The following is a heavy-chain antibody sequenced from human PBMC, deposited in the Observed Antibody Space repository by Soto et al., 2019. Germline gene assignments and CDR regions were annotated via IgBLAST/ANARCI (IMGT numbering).Heavy chain of an antibody. V-gene: IGHV3-7*03. CDR3: ARLRGCSPTSCFGYYGMDV. Sequence: TGGSLRLSCAASRFTFTTYWMSWVRQAPGKGLEWVATIRQDETEKYYVDSVKGRFTISRDNAKNSLYLQMNSLRADDTAIYYCARLRGCSPTSCFGYYGMDVWGQGTTVTVSS. CDR1: RFTFTTYW. CDR2: IRQDETEK. D-gene: IGHD2-2*01. J-gene: IGHJ6*02.